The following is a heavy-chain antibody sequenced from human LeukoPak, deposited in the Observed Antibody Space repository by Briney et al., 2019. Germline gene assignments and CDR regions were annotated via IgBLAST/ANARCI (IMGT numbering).Heavy chain of an antibody. J-gene: IGHJ4*02. CDR3: ARHNWGSVFDY. D-gene: IGHD7-27*01. V-gene: IGHV4-38-2*02. Sequence: PSETLSLTCTVSGYSISSGYYWGWIRQPPGKGLEWIGSIYYSGSTYYNPSLKSRVTISVDTSKNQFSLKLSSVTAADTAVYYCARHNWGSVFDYWGQGTLVTVSS. CDR2: IYYSGST. CDR1: GYSISSGYY.